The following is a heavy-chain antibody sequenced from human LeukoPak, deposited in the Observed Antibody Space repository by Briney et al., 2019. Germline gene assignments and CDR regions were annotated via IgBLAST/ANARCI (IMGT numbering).Heavy chain of an antibody. J-gene: IGHJ4*02. CDR3: ARDYGDYGGLGY. Sequence: PGGSLRLSCAGSGFTFSSYSMKWVRQAPGKALEWVSSISSSSSYIYYADSVKGRFTISRDNAKNSLYLQMDSLRAEDTAVYYCARDYGDYGGLGYWGQGTLVTVSS. V-gene: IGHV3-21*01. CDR2: ISSSSSYI. CDR1: GFTFSSYS. D-gene: IGHD4-17*01.